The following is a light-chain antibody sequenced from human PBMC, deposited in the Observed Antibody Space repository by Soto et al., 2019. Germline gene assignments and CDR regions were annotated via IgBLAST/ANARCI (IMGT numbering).Light chain of an antibody. Sequence: EIVMTQSPATLSVSPGERATLSCRASQNILSNLAWYQQKPGQAPRILIYGASTRETGIQARFSGSGSGTDFTLTISRLEPEDFAVYYCQQYGSLSWTFGQGTKVDIK. CDR2: GAS. CDR3: QQYGSLSWT. J-gene: IGKJ1*01. V-gene: IGKV3-15*01. CDR1: QNILSN.